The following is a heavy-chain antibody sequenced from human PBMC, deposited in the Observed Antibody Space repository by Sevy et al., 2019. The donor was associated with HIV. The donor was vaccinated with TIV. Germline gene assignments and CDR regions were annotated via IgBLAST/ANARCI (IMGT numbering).Heavy chain of an antibody. D-gene: IGHD6-13*01. CDR3: ARGYSSLCYFDY. J-gene: IGHJ4*02. V-gene: IGHV4-30-2*01. Sequence: SETLSLTCAVSGVSISSGAYSWNWIRQPPGKGLEWIGYIYHTGNTYYNPSLKSRITISLDRSKNQFSLKLSSVTAADTAVYYCARGYSSLCYFDYWGQGTLVTVSS. CDR2: IYHTGNT. CDR1: GVSISSGAYS.